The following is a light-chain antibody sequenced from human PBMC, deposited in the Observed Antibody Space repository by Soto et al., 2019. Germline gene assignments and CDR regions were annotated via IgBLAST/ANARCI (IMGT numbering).Light chain of an antibody. CDR1: QNINNY. CDR2: DAS. CDR3: QQYENLPT. J-gene: IGKJ5*01. Sequence: DIQMTQSPSSLSASVGDRVTITCQASQNINNYLNWYQQKPGRAPKLLIYDASNLEAGVPSRFTGSGSGTDFTFTISRMQPEDIATYYCQQYENLPTFGQGTRLE. V-gene: IGKV1-33*01.